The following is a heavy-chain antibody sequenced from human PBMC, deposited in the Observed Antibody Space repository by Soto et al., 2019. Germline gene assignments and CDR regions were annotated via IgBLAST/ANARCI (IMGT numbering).Heavy chain of an antibody. V-gene: IGHV2-26*01. J-gene: IGHJ6*02. D-gene: IGHD3-3*02. CDR1: GFSISTGRMG. CDR2: IFSDDEI. Sequence: QVTLKESGPVLVKPTETLTLTCAVSGFSISTGRMGVSWVRQPPGKALEWLAHIFSDDEISYSTSLQSRLTVSKDTSGRQVVLSMTNVDPVDTGRYYCVRVNADSYHFYYAMDVWGQVTKVTVSS. CDR3: VRVNADSYHFYYAMDV.